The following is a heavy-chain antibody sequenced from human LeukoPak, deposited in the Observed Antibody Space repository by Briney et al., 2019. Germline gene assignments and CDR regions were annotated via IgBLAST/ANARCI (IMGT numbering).Heavy chain of an antibody. V-gene: IGHV1-2*02. CDR3: ARDDFGVGYYYYMDV. Sequence: ASVKVSCKASGYTFTGYYIHWVRQAPGQGLEWMGWINPNSGGTNYAQKFQGRVTMTRDTSISTAYMELSRLRSDDTAVYYCARDDFGVGYYYYMDVWGKGTTVTISS. D-gene: IGHD3-10*01. J-gene: IGHJ6*03. CDR2: INPNSGGT. CDR1: GYTFTGYY.